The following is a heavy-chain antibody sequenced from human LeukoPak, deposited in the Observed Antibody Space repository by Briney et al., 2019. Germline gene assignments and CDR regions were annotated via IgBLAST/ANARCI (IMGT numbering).Heavy chain of an antibody. CDR3: ARGRQLVLKSYYYYYGMDV. CDR2: ISYDGSNK. V-gene: IGHV3-30-3*01. D-gene: IGHD6-6*01. CDR1: GFTFSSYA. J-gene: IGHJ6*02. Sequence: GGSLRLSCAASGFTFSSYAMHWVRQAPGKGLEWVAVISYDGSNKYYADSVKGRFTISRDNSKNTLYLQMNSLRAEDTAVYYCARGRQLVLKSYYYYYGMDVWGQGTTVTVSS.